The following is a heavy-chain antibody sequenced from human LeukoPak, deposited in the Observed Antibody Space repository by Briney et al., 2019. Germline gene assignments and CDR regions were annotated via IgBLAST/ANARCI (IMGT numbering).Heavy chain of an antibody. J-gene: IGHJ4*02. V-gene: IGHV4-61*01. CDR1: GGSVNSGSYY. D-gene: IGHD6-13*01. CDR2: IYYNGIA. Sequence: PSETLSLTCTVSGGSVNSGSYYWSSIRLPPGKGLEWIGYIYYNGIANYNPSLKSRVTISLDTPKNQFSLKLTSVTAADTAVYYCARDNIAAAGTSVYWGQGTLVTVSS. CDR3: ARDNIAAAGTSVY.